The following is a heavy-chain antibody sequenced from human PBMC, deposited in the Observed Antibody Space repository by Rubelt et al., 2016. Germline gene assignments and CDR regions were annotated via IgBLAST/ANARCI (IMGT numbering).Heavy chain of an antibody. J-gene: IGHJ4*02. V-gene: IGHV4-34*01. Sequence: QVQLQASGPRLVNPSGTLSLTCAVYGGSFSGYYWSWIRQPPGKGLEWIGEINHSGSTNYNPSLKSRVTISVDRSKNQCALKLSAVTAADTAVYYCARGTVIVVVPAAIVNFDYWGQGTLVTVSS. D-gene: IGHD2-2*01. CDR2: INHSGST. CDR3: ARGTVIVVVPAAIVNFDY. CDR1: GGSFSGYY.